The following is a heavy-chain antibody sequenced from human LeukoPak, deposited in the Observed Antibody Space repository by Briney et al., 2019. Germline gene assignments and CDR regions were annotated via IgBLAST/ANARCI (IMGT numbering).Heavy chain of an antibody. CDR3: ARDQNGQVVVVVAATSWFDP. D-gene: IGHD2-15*01. Sequence: ASVTVSCKASGYTFTSYGISWVRQAPGQGLEWMGWISAYNGKTNYAQKLQGRVTMTTDTSTSTAYMELRSLRSDDTAVYYCARDQNGQVVVVVAATSWFDPWGQGTLVTVPS. J-gene: IGHJ5*02. V-gene: IGHV1-18*01. CDR2: ISAYNGKT. CDR1: GYTFTSYG.